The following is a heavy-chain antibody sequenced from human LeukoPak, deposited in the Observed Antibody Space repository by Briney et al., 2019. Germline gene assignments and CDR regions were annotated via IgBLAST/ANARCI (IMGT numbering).Heavy chain of an antibody. V-gene: IGHV3-7*01. Sequence: PGGSLRLSCAASGFTFSSYWMSWVRQAPGKGLEWVANIKQDGSEKYYVDSVKGRFTISRDNAKNSLYLQMNSLRAEDTAVYYCARGAGSGYYFYMDVWGKGTTVTVSS. J-gene: IGHJ6*03. D-gene: IGHD3-10*01. CDR1: GFTFSSYW. CDR2: IKQDGSEK. CDR3: ARGAGSGYYFYMDV.